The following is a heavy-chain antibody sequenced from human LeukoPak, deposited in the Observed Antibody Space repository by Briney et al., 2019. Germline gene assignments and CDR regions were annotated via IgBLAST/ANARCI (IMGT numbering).Heavy chain of an antibody. CDR3: ARGYIQPEI. V-gene: IGHV3-23*01. Sequence: GGSLRLSCAASGFIFSNEAMTWVRQAPGKGLEWVSSLSVSGDNTYYADSVKGRFTNSRDNSKNTLFLQMSSLRAEDTAVYYCARGYIQPEIWGQGTVIIVSS. CDR1: GFIFSNEA. D-gene: IGHD5-24*01. J-gene: IGHJ3*02. CDR2: LSVSGDNT.